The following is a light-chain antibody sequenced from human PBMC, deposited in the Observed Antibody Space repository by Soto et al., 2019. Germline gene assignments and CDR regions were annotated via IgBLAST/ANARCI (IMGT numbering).Light chain of an antibody. CDR1: QSIGIW. CDR3: QQYNSNSLYS. Sequence: DIQMTQSPSTLSASVGDRVTITCRASQSIGIWLAWYQQKPGKAPKLLISKASSLESWVPSRFSGGGSATEITLTISILQPDDFSTYYCQQYNSNSLYSFGQGTKLDIK. V-gene: IGKV1-5*03. J-gene: IGKJ2*01. CDR2: KAS.